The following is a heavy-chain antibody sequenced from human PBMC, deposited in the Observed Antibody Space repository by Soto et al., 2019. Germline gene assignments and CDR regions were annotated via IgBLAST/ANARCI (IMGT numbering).Heavy chain of an antibody. V-gene: IGHV3-49*04. CDR2: ISSQAFGGTT. CDR3: ATVYFYDSSADYYFDY. J-gene: IGHJ4*02. Sequence: PGGSLRLSCTVSGFTLDDYAMSWVRQAPGKGREWVGFISSQAFGGTTEYAASVEGRFTISTDESKTIAYLQMNSLKAADTAVYFCATVYFYDSSADYYFDYWGQGTLVTVSS. CDR1: GFTLDDYA. D-gene: IGHD3-22*01.